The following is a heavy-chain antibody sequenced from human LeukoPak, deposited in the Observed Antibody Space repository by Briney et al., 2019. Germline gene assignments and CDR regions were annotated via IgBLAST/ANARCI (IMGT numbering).Heavy chain of an antibody. V-gene: IGHV3-30*04. CDR3: ATAGITGTTGLDY. Sequence: GGSLRLSCAASGFTFSSYAMHWVRQAPGKGLEWVAVISYDGSNKYYADSVKGRFTISRDNSKNTLYLQMNSLRAEDTAVYYCATAGITGTTGLDYWGQGTLVTVSS. CDR2: ISYDGSNK. D-gene: IGHD1-20*01. J-gene: IGHJ4*02. CDR1: GFTFSSYA.